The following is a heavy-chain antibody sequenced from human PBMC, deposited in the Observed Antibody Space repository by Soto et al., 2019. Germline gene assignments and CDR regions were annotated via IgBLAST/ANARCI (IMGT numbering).Heavy chain of an antibody. D-gene: IGHD3-22*01. V-gene: IGHV4-59*01. CDR2: IYYSGST. CDR3: ARGRGYYYFDY. CDR1: GGSISSDY. Sequence: SPTLSLTRTVSGGSISSDYWSWLRQPPGRGLEWIGYIYYSGSTNYNPSLKSRVTISVDTSKNQFSLKLSSVTAADTAVYYCARGRGYYYFDYWGQGTLVTVS. J-gene: IGHJ4*02.